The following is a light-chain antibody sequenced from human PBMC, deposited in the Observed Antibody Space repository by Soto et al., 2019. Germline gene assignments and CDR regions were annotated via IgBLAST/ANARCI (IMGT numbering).Light chain of an antibody. CDR3: CSYADRYTLV. V-gene: IGLV2-11*01. CDR2: DVT. Sequence: QSALTQPRSVSGSPGQSVTISCTGTSSDVGGYNFVSWYQQHPGKVPKLMIYDVTERPSGVPDRFSGSKSGNTASLTIAGLQAEDEADYYCCSYADRYTLVFGGGTKLTVL. J-gene: IGLJ2*01. CDR1: SSDVGGYNF.